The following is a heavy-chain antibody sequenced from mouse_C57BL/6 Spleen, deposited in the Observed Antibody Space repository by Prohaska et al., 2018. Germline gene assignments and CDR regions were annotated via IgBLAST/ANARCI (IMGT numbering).Heavy chain of an antibody. CDR1: GYTFTSYW. CDR3: ASHYYGSRKDFDY. V-gene: IGHV1-69*01. Sequence: QVQLQQPGAELVMPGASVKLSCKASGYTFTSYWMHWVKQRPGQGLEWIGEIDTSDSYTNYNQKFKGKATLTVDKSSSTAYMQLSSLTSEDSAVYYCASHYYGSRKDFDYWGQGTTLTVSS. CDR2: IDTSDSYT. D-gene: IGHD1-1*01. J-gene: IGHJ2*01.